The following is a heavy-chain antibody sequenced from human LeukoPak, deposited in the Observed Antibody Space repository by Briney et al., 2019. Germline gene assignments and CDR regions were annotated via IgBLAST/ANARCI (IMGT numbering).Heavy chain of an antibody. CDR1: GGSISSYY. Sequence: SETLSLTCTVSGGSISSYYWSWIRQPAGKGLEWIGRIYTNGSTNYNPSLKSRVTMSVDTSKNQFSLKLSSVTAADTAVYYCARGGQYGSGSYYTYYYYGMDVWGQGTTVTVSS. J-gene: IGHJ6*02. CDR2: IYTNGST. V-gene: IGHV4-4*07. D-gene: IGHD3-10*01. CDR3: ARGGQYGSGSYYTYYYYGMDV.